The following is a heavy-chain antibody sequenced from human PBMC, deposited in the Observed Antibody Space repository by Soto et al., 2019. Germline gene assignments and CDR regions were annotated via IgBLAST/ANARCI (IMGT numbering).Heavy chain of an antibody. CDR3: ARVSRTITLLFDY. V-gene: IGHV4-31*03. Sequence: QVQLQESGPGLVKPSQTLSLTCTVSGGSISSGGYYWSWIRQHPGKGLEWIGYIYYSGSTYYNPSLKRRVTMSVVPSKNQFSLKLSSVTAADTAVYYCARVSRTITLLFDYWGQGTLVTVSS. D-gene: IGHD3-10*01. CDR2: IYYSGST. J-gene: IGHJ4*02. CDR1: GGSISSGGYY.